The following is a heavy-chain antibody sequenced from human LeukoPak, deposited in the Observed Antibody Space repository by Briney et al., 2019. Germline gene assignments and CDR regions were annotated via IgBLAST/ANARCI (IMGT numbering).Heavy chain of an antibody. J-gene: IGHJ6*03. CDR3: ARAYFGSVSFHYCSYMDV. CDR1: GFTFSDYY. D-gene: IGHD3-10*01. V-gene: IGHV3-11*04. Sequence: GGSLRLSCAASGFTFSDYYMTWIRQAPGKGLEWVSYISSSGSNIYYADSVKGRFTISRDNAKNSLYLQVNSLRAEDTAVYYCARAYFGSVSFHYCSYMDVWGRGTTVTVSS. CDR2: ISSSGSNI.